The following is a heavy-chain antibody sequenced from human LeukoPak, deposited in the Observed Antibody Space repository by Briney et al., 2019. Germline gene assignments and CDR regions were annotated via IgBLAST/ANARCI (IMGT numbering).Heavy chain of an antibody. V-gene: IGHV1-2*02. J-gene: IGHJ4*02. Sequence: GASVKVSCKASGYTLTGYYMHWVRQAPGQGLGWMGWINPNSGDTKYAQRFQGRVTMTRDTSINTAYLELSRLGSDDTAVYYCARDKYCSGGTCYYLLFDYWGQGTLVTVSS. D-gene: IGHD2-15*01. CDR1: GYTLTGYY. CDR3: ARDKYCSGGTCYYLLFDY. CDR2: INPNSGDT.